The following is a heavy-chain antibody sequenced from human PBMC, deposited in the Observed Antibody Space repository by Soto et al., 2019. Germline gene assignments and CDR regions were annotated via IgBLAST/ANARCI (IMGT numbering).Heavy chain of an antibody. J-gene: IGHJ4*02. Sequence: QVQLVESGGGVVQPGRSLRLSCPASGFPFSSHAMLWARQAPGKGLEWVALISFSGNDAYYADSVKGRFTVSRDNSKNILYLEMNSVRVEDTAVYYCVAEIGVSNHGWWGQGTLVTVSS. CDR3: VAEIGVSNHGW. CDR1: GFPFSSHA. D-gene: IGHD6-19*01. CDR2: ISFSGNDA. V-gene: IGHV3-30-3*01.